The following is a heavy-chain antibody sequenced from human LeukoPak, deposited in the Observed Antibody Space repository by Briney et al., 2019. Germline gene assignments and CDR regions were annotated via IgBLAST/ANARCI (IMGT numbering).Heavy chain of an antibody. CDR3: VRIAAAAPPHYYYYMDV. V-gene: IGHV1-24*01. Sequence: ASVKVSCKVSGYTLTELSMHWVRQAPGKGLEWMGGFDPEDGETIYAQKFQGRVTMTEDTSTDTAYMELSSLRSEDTAVYYCVRIAAAAPPHYYYYMDVWGKGTTVTVSS. D-gene: IGHD6-13*01. J-gene: IGHJ6*03. CDR1: GYTLTELS. CDR2: FDPEDGET.